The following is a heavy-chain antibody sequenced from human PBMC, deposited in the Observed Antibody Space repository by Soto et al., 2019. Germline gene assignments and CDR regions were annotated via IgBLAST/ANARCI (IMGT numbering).Heavy chain of an antibody. CDR2: INAGNGNT. V-gene: IGHV1-3*01. J-gene: IGHJ5*02. CDR3: ARGRGGYCSGGSCWSFDP. Sequence: GASVKVSCKASGYTFTSYAMHWVRQAPGQRLEWMGWINAGNGNTKYSQKFQGRVTITRDTSASTAYMELSGLRSEDTAVYYCARGRGGYCSGGSCWSFDPWGQGTLVTVSS. CDR1: GYTFTSYA. D-gene: IGHD2-15*01.